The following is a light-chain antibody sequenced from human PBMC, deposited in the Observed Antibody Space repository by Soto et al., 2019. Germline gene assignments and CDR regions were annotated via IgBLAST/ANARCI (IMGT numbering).Light chain of an antibody. V-gene: IGKV1-39*01. CDR3: QQSYSTPPT. J-gene: IGKJ2*01. Sequence: DIHMTQSPSSLSASVGDRVTITCRASQSISSYVNWYQQKSGQAPKLLIYAGSSLRSGVPSRFSGTGSGTDFTLTITSLQPEDFASYHCQQSYSTPPTFGQGTKLEIK. CDR1: QSISSY. CDR2: AGS.